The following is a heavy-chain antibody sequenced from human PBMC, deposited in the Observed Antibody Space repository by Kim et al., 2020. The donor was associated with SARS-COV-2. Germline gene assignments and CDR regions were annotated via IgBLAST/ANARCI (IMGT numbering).Heavy chain of an antibody. V-gene: IGHV3-23*01. CDR1: GFSFNNYA. D-gene: IGHD6-13*01. CDR2: INSGGRNT. J-gene: IGHJ6*02. Sequence: GGSLRLSCAASGFSFNNYAMSWVRQAPGKGLEWVSGINSGGRNTYYADSVKGRFTISTDDSKNTLYLQMNSLRAEDTAVYHCAKYTTTWLAGMDVWGQGTTVTVSS. CDR3: AKYTTTWLAGMDV.